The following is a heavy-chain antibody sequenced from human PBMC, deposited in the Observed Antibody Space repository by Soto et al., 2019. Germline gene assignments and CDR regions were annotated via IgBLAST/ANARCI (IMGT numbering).Heavy chain of an antibody. CDR2: NYYSGIT. CDR3: ARGSSIAGLYYGMDV. V-gene: IGHV4-31*02. Sequence: WTWIRQHPGKGLEWIGYNYYSGITYYNLSLKSRVTISLDTSKNQFSLKLSSVTAADTAVYYCARGSSIAGLYYGMDVWGQGTTVTVSS. J-gene: IGHJ6*02. D-gene: IGHD6-6*01.